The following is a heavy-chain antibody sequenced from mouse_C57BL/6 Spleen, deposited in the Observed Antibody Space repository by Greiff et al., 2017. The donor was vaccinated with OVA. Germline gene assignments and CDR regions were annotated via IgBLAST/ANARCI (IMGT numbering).Heavy chain of an antibody. CDR1: GYTFTSYW. CDR2: IYPGSGST. D-gene: IGHD2-13*01. Sequence: QVQLQQPGAELVKPGASVKMSCKASGYTFTSYWLTRVKQRPGQGLEWIGDIYPGSGSTNYNEKFKSKATLTVDTSTSTAYMQLSSLTSEDAAVYCGARRGRVSFDYWGKGTTLTVSS. V-gene: IGHV1-55*01. J-gene: IGHJ2*01. CDR3: ARRGRVSFDY.